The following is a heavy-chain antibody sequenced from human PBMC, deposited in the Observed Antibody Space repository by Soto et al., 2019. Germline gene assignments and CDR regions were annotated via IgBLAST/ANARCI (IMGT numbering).Heavy chain of an antibody. J-gene: IGHJ6*02. CDR2: IIPIFGTA. CDR1: GGTFSSYA. CDR3: ARKAYSSSWFANVLRGWDYYYGMDV. V-gene: IGHV1-69*01. D-gene: IGHD6-13*01. Sequence: QVQLVQSGAEVKKPGSSVKVSCKASGGTFSSYAISWVRQAPGQGLEWMGGIIPIFGTANYAQKFQGRVTITADESTSTAYMELSSLRSEDTAVYYCARKAYSSSWFANVLRGWDYYYGMDVWGQGTTVTVSS.